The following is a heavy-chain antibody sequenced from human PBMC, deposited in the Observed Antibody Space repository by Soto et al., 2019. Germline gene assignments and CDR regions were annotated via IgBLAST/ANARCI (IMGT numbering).Heavy chain of an antibody. J-gene: IGHJ6*02. CDR1: GYTFTSYG. CDR3: ARRGSLEWLLNYYYYGMDV. CDR2: ISAYNGNT. D-gene: IGHD3-3*01. V-gene: IGHV1-18*01. Sequence: ASVKVSCKASGYTFTSYGISWVRQAPGQGLEWMGWISAYNGNTNYAQKLQGRVTMTTDTSTSTAYMELRSLRSDDTAVYYCARRGSLEWLLNYYYYGMDVWGQGTTVTVSS.